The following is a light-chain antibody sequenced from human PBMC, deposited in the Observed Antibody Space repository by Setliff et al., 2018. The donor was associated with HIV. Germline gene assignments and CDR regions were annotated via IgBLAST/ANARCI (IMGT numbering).Light chain of an antibody. J-gene: IGLJ1*01. CDR1: SSDVGGYNY. V-gene: IGLV2-11*01. CDR2: DVS. Sequence: QSALTQPRSVSGSPGQSVTISCTGTSSDVGGYNYVSWYQQHPGKAPKLMIYDVSKRPSGVPDRFSGSKSGNTASLTISGLQAEDEADYYCCSYAGSYALVFGTGTKGTV. CDR3: CSYAGSYALV.